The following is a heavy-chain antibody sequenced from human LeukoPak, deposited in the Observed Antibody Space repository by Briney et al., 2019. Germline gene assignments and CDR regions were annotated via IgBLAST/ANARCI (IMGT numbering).Heavy chain of an antibody. J-gene: IGHJ5*02. CDR3: ARSIRGYSSGWYYFDP. CDR2: IYYSGTT. CDR1: GDSISSSTHF. D-gene: IGHD6-19*01. V-gene: IGHV4-39*01. Sequence: SETLSLTCTVSGDSISSSTHFWGWIRQPPGKRLEWIRSIYYSGTTYYNPSLKRRVTISVDTSKNQFSLKLSSVTAADTAVYYCARSIRGYSSGWYYFDPWGQGTLVTVSS.